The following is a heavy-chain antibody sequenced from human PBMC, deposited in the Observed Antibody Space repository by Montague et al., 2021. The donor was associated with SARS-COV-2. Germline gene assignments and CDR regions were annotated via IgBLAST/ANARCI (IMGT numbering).Heavy chain of an antibody. CDR2: IFYSGNS. J-gene: IGHJ4*02. Sequence: SETLSLTCTVSGGSISSSNYYWAWIRQPPGKGLEWIGNIFYSGNSYYNPSLKSRVTISVDKSRNQFSLRLSSVTAADTAIYYCASWSESDSWYQASLDYWGQGTLITVSS. V-gene: IGHV4-39*07. CDR1: GGSISSSNYY. CDR3: ASWSESDSWYQASLDY. D-gene: IGHD6-13*01.